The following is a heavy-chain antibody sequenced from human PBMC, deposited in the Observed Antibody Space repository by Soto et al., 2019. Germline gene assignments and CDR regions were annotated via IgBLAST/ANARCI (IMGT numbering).Heavy chain of an antibody. D-gene: IGHD3-16*01. CDR3: ARDWLMTCLDY. CDR2: IWYAGSNK. V-gene: IGHV3-33*01. J-gene: IGHJ4*02. CDR1: GFTFSSYG. Sequence: GGSLRLSCAASGFTFSSYGMHWVRQAPGKGLVWVSVIWYAGSNKYYADSVKGRFTISRDNSKNTLYLQMNSLRAEDTAVYYCARDWLMTCLDYWGQGTLVTVSS.